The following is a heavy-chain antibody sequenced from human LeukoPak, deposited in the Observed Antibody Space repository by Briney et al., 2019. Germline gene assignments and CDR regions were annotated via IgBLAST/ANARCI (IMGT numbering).Heavy chain of an antibody. CDR2: INPNSGGT. J-gene: IGHJ6*03. CDR3: ARTCYYGSGRNYYYYYYMDV. Sequence: ASVKVSCKASGYTFTGYYMHWVRQAPGQGLEWMGWINPNSGGTNYAQKFQGRVTMIRDTSISTAYMELSRLRSDDTAVYYCARTCYYGSGRNYYYYYYMDVWGKGTTVTISS. V-gene: IGHV1-2*02. CDR1: GYTFTGYY. D-gene: IGHD3-10*01.